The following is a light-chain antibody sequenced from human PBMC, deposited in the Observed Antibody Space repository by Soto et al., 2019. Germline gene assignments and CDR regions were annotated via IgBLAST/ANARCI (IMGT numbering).Light chain of an antibody. V-gene: IGKV1-9*01. J-gene: IGKJ5*01. CDR1: QDINSF. CDR2: AAS. Sequence: IQLTQSPSSLSASVGDRVTITCRASQDINSFLAWYQQKPGKAPKLLIYAASTLQSGVPSRFSGSGSGTDFTLTISRLEPEDFAVYYCQQYGDSLITFGQGTRLEIK. CDR3: QQYGDSLIT.